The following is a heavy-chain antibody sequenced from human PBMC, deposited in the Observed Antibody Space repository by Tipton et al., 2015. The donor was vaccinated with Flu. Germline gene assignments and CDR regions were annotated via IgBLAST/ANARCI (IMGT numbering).Heavy chain of an antibody. V-gene: IGHV4-4*07. CDR3: KNAFDI. CDR2: FYGTGTV. D-gene: IGHD5/OR15-5a*01. J-gene: IGHJ3*02. CDR1: GDSISGFL. Sequence: TLSLTCTVSGDSISGFLWNWIRQPAGKGLEWIGHFYGTGTVDYNPSLESRVTMSVDTSKNQLSLKLSFVTAASSTDMSSKNAFDIWGQGTMVTVSS.